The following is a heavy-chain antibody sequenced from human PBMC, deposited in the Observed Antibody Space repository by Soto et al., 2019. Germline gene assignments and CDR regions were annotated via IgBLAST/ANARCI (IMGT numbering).Heavy chain of an antibody. CDR3: AKDILAAAGTREYYYYGMDV. CDR1: GFTFDDYT. D-gene: IGHD6-13*01. V-gene: IGHV3-43*01. Sequence: PGGSLRLSCAASGFTFDDYTMHWVRQAPGKGLEWVSLISWDGGSTYYADSVKGRFTISRDNSKNSLYLQMNSLRTEDTALYYCAKDILAAAGTREYYYYGMDVWGQGTTVTVSS. J-gene: IGHJ6*02. CDR2: ISWDGGST.